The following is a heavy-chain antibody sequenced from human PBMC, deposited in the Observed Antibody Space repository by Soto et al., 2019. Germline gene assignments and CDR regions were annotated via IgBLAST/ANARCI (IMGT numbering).Heavy chain of an antibody. CDR1: GYTFTGYY. V-gene: IGHV1-2*02. Sequence: ASVKVSCKASGYTFTGYYMHWLRQAHGQGLEWMGWINPNRGGTNYAQKFQGSITMTRDTSISTAYMELSRLRSDDTAVDYCARYSGYDSPRSPFGYRGQGTLVTVSS. J-gene: IGHJ4*02. CDR3: ARYSGYDSPRSPFGY. CDR2: INPNRGGT. D-gene: IGHD5-12*01.